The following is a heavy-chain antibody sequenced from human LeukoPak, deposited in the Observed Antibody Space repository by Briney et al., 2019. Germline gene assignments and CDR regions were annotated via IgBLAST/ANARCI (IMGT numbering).Heavy chain of an antibody. V-gene: IGHV3-73*01. CDR1: GFTFSGSA. D-gene: IGHD2-2*01. CDR2: IRSKANSYAT. CDR3: TRHPDIVVVPAAALDY. Sequence: GGSLKLSCAASGFTFSGSAMHWVRQASGKGLEWVGRIRSKANSYATAYAASVKGRCTISRDDSKNTAYLQMNSLKTEDTAVYYCTRHPDIVVVPAAALDYWGQGTLVTVSS. J-gene: IGHJ4*02.